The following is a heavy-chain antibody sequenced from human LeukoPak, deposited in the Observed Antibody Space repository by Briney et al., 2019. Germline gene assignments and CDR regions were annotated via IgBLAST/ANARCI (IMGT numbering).Heavy chain of an antibody. Sequence: SETLSLTCAVYGGSFSGYYWSWIRQPPGKGLEWIGEINHSGSTNYNPSLKSRATISVDTSKNQFSLKLSSVTAADTAVYYCARVRGFGELSLTYYFDYWGQGTLVTVSS. J-gene: IGHJ4*02. V-gene: IGHV4-34*01. D-gene: IGHD3-10*01. CDR2: INHSGST. CDR1: GGSFSGYY. CDR3: ARVRGFGELSLTYYFDY.